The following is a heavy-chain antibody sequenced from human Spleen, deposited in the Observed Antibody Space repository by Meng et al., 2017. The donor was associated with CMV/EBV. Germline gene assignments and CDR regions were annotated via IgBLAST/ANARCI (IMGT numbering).Heavy chain of an antibody. CDR3: ASGLATYYFDY. J-gene: IGHJ4*02. Sequence: GGPLRLSCAASGFTFSSYWMSWVRQAPGKGLEWVANIKQDGSEKYYVDSVKGRFTISRDNAKNSLYLQMNSLRAEDTAVYYCASGLATYYFDYWGQGTLVTVSS. V-gene: IGHV3-7*01. CDR1: GFTFSSYW. CDR2: IKQDGSEK. D-gene: IGHD5-12*01.